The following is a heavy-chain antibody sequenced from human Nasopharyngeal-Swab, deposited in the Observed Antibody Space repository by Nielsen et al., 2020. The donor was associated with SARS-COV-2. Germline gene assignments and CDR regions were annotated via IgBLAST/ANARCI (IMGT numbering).Heavy chain of an antibody. CDR1: GFTFSNAW. Sequence: GESLKISCAASGFTFSNAWMSWVRQAPGKGLEWVGRIKSKTDGGTTDYAAPVKGRFTISRDDSKNTLYLQMNSLKTEDTAVYYCTTDPQQWLVEYYYYMDVWGKGTTVTVPS. CDR2: IKSKTDGGTT. V-gene: IGHV3-15*01. J-gene: IGHJ6*03. D-gene: IGHD6-19*01. CDR3: TTDPQQWLVEYYYYMDV.